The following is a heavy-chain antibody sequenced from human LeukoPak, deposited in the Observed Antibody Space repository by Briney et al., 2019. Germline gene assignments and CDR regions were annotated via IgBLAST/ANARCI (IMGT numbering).Heavy chain of an antibody. CDR2: IYSGGST. D-gene: IGHD4-17*01. CDR1: GFTFRNYW. V-gene: IGHV3-53*04. J-gene: IGHJ4*02. Sequence: GGSLRLSCAASGFTFRNYWMGWVRQAPGKGLEWVSVIYSGGSTYYADSVKGRFTISRHNSKNTLYLQMNSLRAEDTAVYYCARVASGTTVTTPMSYFDYWGQGTLVTVSS. CDR3: ARVASGTTVTTPMSYFDY.